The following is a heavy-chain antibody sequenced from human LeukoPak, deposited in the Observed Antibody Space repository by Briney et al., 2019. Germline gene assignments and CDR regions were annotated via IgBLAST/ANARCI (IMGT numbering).Heavy chain of an antibody. CDR1: GGSISSSKYY. CDR2: IYYSGST. V-gene: IGHV4-31*03. D-gene: IGHD3-10*01. Sequence: SETLSLTCTVSGGSISSSKYYWSWIRQHPGKGLEWIGYIYYSGSTYYNPSLKSRVTISVDTSKNQFSLKLSSVTAADTAVYYCASGSKAYWYFDLWGRGTLVTVSS. CDR3: ASGSKAYWYFDL. J-gene: IGHJ2*01.